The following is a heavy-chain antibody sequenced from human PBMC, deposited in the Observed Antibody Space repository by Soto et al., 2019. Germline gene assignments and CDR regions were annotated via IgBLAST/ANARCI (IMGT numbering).Heavy chain of an antibody. J-gene: IGHJ5*02. Sequence: SVKVSCKASGCTFSSYAISWVRQAPGQGLEWMGGIIPIFGTANYAQKFQGRVTITADESTSTAYMELSSLRSEDTAVYYCARHYVSDCSSTSCSYNWFDPWGQGTLVTVSS. CDR3: ARHYVSDCSSTSCSYNWFDP. D-gene: IGHD2-2*01. CDR2: IIPIFGTA. V-gene: IGHV1-69*13. CDR1: GCTFSSYA.